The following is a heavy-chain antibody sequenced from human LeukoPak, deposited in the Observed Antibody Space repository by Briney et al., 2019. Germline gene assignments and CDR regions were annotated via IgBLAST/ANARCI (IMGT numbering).Heavy chain of an antibody. CDR3: VSPRSWELSDMAV. Sequence: SETLSLTCTVSGYSISTNYYWAWIRQSPGTGLEWIGSVYHNGETYYNPSLKSRVIISVDTSKNEFSLRLTSVTAADTAVFYCVSPRSWELSDMAVWGKGTTVIVSS. CDR2: VYHNGET. D-gene: IGHD1-26*01. V-gene: IGHV4-38-2*02. CDR1: GYSISTNYY. J-gene: IGHJ6*03.